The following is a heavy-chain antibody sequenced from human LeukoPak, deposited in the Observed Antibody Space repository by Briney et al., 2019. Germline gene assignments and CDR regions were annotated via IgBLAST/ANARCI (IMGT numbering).Heavy chain of an antibody. CDR3: ARERICSGGSCPFDP. Sequence: GGSLRLSCAASGFIFSSYSMNWVRQAPGKGLEWVSSISSSTSYIYYADSVKGRFTISRDNGKNSMYLQMNSLRAEDTAVYYCARERICSGGSCPFDPWGQGTLVTVSS. J-gene: IGHJ5*02. D-gene: IGHD2-15*01. V-gene: IGHV3-21*01. CDR2: ISSSTSYI. CDR1: GFIFSSYS.